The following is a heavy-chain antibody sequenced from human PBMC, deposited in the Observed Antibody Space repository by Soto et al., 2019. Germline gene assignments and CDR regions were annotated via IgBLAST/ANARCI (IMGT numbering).Heavy chain of an antibody. D-gene: IGHD4-4*01. CDR1: GGSISSGGYY. J-gene: IGHJ6*03. Sequence: PSETLSLTCTVSGGSISSGGYYWSWIRQHPGKGLEWIGYIYYSGSTYYNPSLKSRVTISVDTSKNQFSLKLSSVTAADTAVYYCAIYRTTVTPNVGYYYYYMDVWGKGTTVTVSS. V-gene: IGHV4-31*03. CDR2: IYYSGST. CDR3: AIYRTTVTPNVGYYYYYMDV.